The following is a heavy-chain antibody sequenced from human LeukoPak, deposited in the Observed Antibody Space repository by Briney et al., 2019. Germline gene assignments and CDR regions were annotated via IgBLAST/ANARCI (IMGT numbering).Heavy chain of an antibody. CDR1: GFTFSNYA. J-gene: IGHJ5*02. V-gene: IGHV3-30-3*01. D-gene: IGHD3-9*01. CDR2: ISYDGSNK. Sequence: GRSLRLSCAASGFTFSNYAMHWVRQAPGKGLEWVAVISYDGSNKYYADSVKGRFTISRDNAKNSLYLQMNSLRAEDTAVYYCARDGDSRNYDILTGYYSPNWFDPWGQGTLVTVSS. CDR3: ARDGDSRNYDILTGYYSPNWFDP.